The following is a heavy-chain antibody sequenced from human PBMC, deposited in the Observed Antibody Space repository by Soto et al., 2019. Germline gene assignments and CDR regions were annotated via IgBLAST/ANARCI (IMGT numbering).Heavy chain of an antibody. CDR2: INHSGST. D-gene: IGHD1-7*01. CDR3: ARGPLCITGTCYYGMDV. J-gene: IGHJ6*02. Sequence: SETLSLTRAVYGGYFGGYYWSWIRQPPGKGLEWIGEINHSGSTNYNPSLKSRVTISVDTSKNQFSLKLSSVTAADTAVYYCARGPLCITGTCYYGMDVWGQGTTVTVSS. V-gene: IGHV4-34*01. CDR1: GGYFGGYY.